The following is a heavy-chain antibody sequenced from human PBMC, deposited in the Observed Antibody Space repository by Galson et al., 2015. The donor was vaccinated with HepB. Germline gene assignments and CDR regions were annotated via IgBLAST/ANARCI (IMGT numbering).Heavy chain of an antibody. CDR1: GFTLSSYA. CDR2: ISSNGGST. D-gene: IGHD3-22*01. J-gene: IGHJ6*02. CDR3: ARAGDTYYYDSSGPVPYYYGMDV. V-gene: IGHV3-64*01. Sequence: SLRLSCAASGFTLSSYAMHWVRQAPGKGLEYVSAISSNGGSTYHANSVKGRFTISRDNSKNTLYLQMGSLRAEDMAVYYCARAGDTYYYDSSGPVPYYYGMDVWGQGTTVTVSS.